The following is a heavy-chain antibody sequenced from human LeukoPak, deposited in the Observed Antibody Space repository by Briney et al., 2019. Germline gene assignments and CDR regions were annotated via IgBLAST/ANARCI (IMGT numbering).Heavy chain of an antibody. J-gene: IGHJ5*02. CDR1: GGPISSYY. CDR3: ARELRDWFDP. V-gene: IGHV4-59*01. Sequence: SETLSLTCTVSGGPISSYYWSWIRQPPGKGLEWIGYIYYSGSTNYNPSLKSRVTISVDTSKNQFSLKLSSVTAADTAVYYCARELRDWFDPWGQGTLVTVSS. CDR2: IYYSGST.